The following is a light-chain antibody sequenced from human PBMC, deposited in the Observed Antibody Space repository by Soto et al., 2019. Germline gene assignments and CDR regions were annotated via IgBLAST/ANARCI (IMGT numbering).Light chain of an antibody. Sequence: EIVMTQSPLSLPVTPGEPASISCKSSQSLLHSNGYNYLDWYLQKPGQSPQLLIYAGSNRASGVPDRSSGSGSGTDCTLKISRVEAEDVAVYYCMQALQAPFTFGPGTKVDIK. J-gene: IGKJ3*01. V-gene: IGKV2-28*01. CDR3: MQALQAPFT. CDR2: AGS. CDR1: QSLLHSNGYNY.